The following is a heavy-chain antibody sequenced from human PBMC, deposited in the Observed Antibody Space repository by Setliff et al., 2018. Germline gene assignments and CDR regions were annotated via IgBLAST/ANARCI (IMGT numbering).Heavy chain of an antibody. D-gene: IGHD3-22*01. CDR1: GFTFSSYW. CDR2: IKQDGSEK. V-gene: IGHV3-7*05. J-gene: IGHJ6*03. Sequence: GGSLSLSCAASGFTFSSYWMSWVRQAPGKGLEWVANIKQDGSEKYYVDSVKGRFTISRDNAKNSLYLQMNSLRAEDTAVYYCARDLNDYDSSGYTHYYYYMDVWGKGTTGTVSS. CDR3: ARDLNDYDSSGYTHYYYYMDV.